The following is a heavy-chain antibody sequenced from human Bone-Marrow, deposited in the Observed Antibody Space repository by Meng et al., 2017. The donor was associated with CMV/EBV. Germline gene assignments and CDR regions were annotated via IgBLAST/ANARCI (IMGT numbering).Heavy chain of an antibody. J-gene: IGHJ3*02. V-gene: IGHV3-21*01. D-gene: IGHD2-2*01. CDR3: ARANIVVVPAVGYVENAFDI. CDR2: ISSSSSYI. Sequence: LSLTCAASKFTFSTYNMNWVRQAPGKGLEWVSSISSSSSYIYYADSVKGRFTISRDNAKNSLYLQMNSLRAEDTAVYYCARANIVVVPAVGYVENAFDIWGQGTMVTASS. CDR1: KFTFSTYN.